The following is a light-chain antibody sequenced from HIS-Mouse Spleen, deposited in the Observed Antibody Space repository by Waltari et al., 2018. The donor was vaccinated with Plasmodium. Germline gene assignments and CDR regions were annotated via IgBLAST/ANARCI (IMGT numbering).Light chain of an antibody. CDR3: QQYGSSPYT. CDR2: GAS. Sequence: EIVLSPSPATLSLSPGESATPSCRASQRVSSRYLAWYQQKPGQPPRLIIYGASSRATGIPDRFSGSGSGTDFTLTISRLEPEDFAVYYCQQYGSSPYTFGQGTKLEIK. J-gene: IGKJ2*01. CDR1: QRVSSRY. V-gene: IGKV3-20*01.